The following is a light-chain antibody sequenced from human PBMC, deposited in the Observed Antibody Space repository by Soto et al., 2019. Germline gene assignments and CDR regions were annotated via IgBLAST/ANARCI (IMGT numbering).Light chain of an antibody. CDR2: AAS. Sequence: DLQMTQSPSSLSASVGDRVTITCRASQSISSYLNWYQQKPGKAPKLLIYAASSLQSGVPSRFRGSGSGTDFTLTISSLQPEDFATYYCQQSYSTPTFGGGTKVEIK. V-gene: IGKV1-39*01. CDR1: QSISSY. CDR3: QQSYSTPT. J-gene: IGKJ4*01.